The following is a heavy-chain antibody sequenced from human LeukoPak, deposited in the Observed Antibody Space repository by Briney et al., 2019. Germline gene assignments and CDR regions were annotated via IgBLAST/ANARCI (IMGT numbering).Heavy chain of an antibody. Sequence: GGSLRLSCAASGFTFTSYAMSWVRQAPGKGLEGGSGISGSGGSTYYADSVKGRFTISRDNSKNTVYLQMNSLRAEDTAVYYCAKDGAAAGNFDYWGQGTLVTVSS. J-gene: IGHJ4*02. CDR2: ISGSGGST. D-gene: IGHD6-13*01. CDR1: GFTFTSYA. V-gene: IGHV3-23*01. CDR3: AKDGAAAGNFDY.